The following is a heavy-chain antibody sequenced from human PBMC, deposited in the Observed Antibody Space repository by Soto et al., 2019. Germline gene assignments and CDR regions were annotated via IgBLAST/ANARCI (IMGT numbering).Heavy chain of an antibody. Sequence: EVQLVESGGGLVKPGGSLRLSCAASGFTFSSNSMNWVRQAPGKGLEWVSSISSSSSYIYHADSVKGRFTISRDNAKTSLYLQMNSLRAEDTAVYYCARDRTSTLSSGTSFDYWGQGTLVTVSS. CDR3: ARDRTSTLSSGTSFDY. J-gene: IGHJ4*02. CDR2: ISSSSSYI. V-gene: IGHV3-21*01. CDR1: GFTFSSNS. D-gene: IGHD6-19*01.